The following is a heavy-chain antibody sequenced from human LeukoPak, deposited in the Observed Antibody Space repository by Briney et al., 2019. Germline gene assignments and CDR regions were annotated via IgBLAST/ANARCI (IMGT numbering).Heavy chain of an antibody. V-gene: IGHV3-21*01. J-gene: IGHJ4*02. D-gene: IGHD6-19*01. Sequence: GGALRLSCAASGFTFSSDTMNWVRQGPGKGLEWGSSIIISSTYIYYSDSVKGRFTISRDNAKNSLYLQMNSVRAEDTAVYYCARDMRGMAVAGTDYWGQGTLVTVSS. CDR2: IIISSTYI. CDR1: GFTFSSDT. CDR3: ARDMRGMAVAGTDY.